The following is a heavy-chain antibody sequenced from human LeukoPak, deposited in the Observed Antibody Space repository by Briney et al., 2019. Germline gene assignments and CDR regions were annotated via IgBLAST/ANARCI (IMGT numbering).Heavy chain of an antibody. J-gene: IGHJ4*02. V-gene: IGHV4-34*01. D-gene: IGHD3-22*01. CDR2: INHSGST. CDR3: ARADYYDSSAYYAGY. Sequence: SETLSLTCAVYGGSFSGYYWSWIRQPPGKGLEWIGEINHSGSTNYNPSLKSRVTISVDTSKNQFSLKLSSVTAADTAVYYCARADYYDSSAYYAGYWGQGTLVTVSS. CDR1: GGSFSGYY.